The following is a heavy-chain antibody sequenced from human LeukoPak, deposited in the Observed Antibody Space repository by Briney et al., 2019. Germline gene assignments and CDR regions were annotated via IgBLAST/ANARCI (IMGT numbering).Heavy chain of an antibody. CDR1: GFTFSSYS. Sequence: GGPLRLSCAASGFTFSSYSMNWVRQAPGKGLEWVSYISSSSSTIYYADSVKGRFTISRDNAKNSLYLQMNSLRAEDTAVYYCARDGPRYYYDSSGYLAAFDIWGQGTMVTVSS. CDR3: ARDGPRYYYDSSGYLAAFDI. D-gene: IGHD3-22*01. V-gene: IGHV3-48*01. J-gene: IGHJ3*02. CDR2: ISSSSSTI.